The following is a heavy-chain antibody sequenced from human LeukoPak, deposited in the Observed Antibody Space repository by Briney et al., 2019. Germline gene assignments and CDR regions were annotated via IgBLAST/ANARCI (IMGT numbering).Heavy chain of an antibody. V-gene: IGHV4-39*07. CDR3: ARDYFDGSGFSYGGFDI. J-gene: IGHJ3*02. CDR2: SHYTGTT. D-gene: IGHD3-22*01. CDR1: GGSISSSGYF. Sequence: SETLSLTCTVSGGSISSSGYFWGWIRQPPGKGLEWIGSSHYTGTTHYNPSLKSRVTISVDTTKNQFSLRLSSVTAADTAVYSCARDYFDGSGFSYGGFDIWGQGTVVTVSS.